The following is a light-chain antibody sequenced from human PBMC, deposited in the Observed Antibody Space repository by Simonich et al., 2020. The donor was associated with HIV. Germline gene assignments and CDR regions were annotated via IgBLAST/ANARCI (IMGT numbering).Light chain of an antibody. CDR1: NSDVGGYNY. Sequence: QSALTQPPSASGSPGQSVTISSPGTNSDVGGYNYVSWYQQPPGKAPKLLIYDVSNRPSGVSNRFSGSKSGNTASLTISGLQAEDEADYYCSSYTSTSTRVFGGGTKLTVL. J-gene: IGLJ3*02. CDR3: SSYTSTSTRV. CDR2: DVS. V-gene: IGLV2-14*03.